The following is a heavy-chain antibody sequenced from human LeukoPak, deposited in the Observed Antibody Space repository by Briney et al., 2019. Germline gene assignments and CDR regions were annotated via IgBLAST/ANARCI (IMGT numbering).Heavy chain of an antibody. CDR3: ARGTTMGASAY. D-gene: IGHD1-26*01. V-gene: IGHV4-39*07. J-gene: IGHJ4*02. CDR2: MHYSGST. Sequence: SETLSLTCTVSGGSISSTTYYWGWIRQPPGKGLEWIGSMHYSGSTYYNPSLESRVTISIDTSKNQFSLKLSSVTAADTAVYYCARGTTMGASAYWGQGTLVTVSS. CDR1: GGSISSTTYY.